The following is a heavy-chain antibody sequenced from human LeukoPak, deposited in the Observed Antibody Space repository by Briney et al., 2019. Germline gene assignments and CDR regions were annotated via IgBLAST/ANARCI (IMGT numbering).Heavy chain of an antibody. J-gene: IGHJ4*02. CDR2: IIPILGIA. CDR1: GGTFSSYA. D-gene: IGHD3-9*01. Sequence: SVKVSCKASGGTFSSYAISWVRQAPGQGLEWMGRIIPILGIANYAQKFQGRVTITADKSTSTAYMELSSLRSEDTAVYYCARDPPAYFDLSRVGYWGQGTLVTVSS. V-gene: IGHV1-69*04. CDR3: ARDPPAYFDLSRVGY.